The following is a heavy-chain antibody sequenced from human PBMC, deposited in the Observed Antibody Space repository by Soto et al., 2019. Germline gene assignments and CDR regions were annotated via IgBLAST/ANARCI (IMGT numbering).Heavy chain of an antibody. J-gene: IGHJ6*03. CDR2: IYYSGST. V-gene: IGHV4-39*01. CDR1: GGSISSCSYY. CDR3: ARQVTRYYYYYMDI. D-gene: IGHD4-4*01. Sequence: PSETLYLTCTVSGGSISSCSYYWGWIRKPPGKGLEWIGSIYYSGSTYYNPSLKSRVTISVDTSKNQFSLKLSSVTAADTAVYYCARQVTRYYYYYMDIWGKGTTVTVSS.